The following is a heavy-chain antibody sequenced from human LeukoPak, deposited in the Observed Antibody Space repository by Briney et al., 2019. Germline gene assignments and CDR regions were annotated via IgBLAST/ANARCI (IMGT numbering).Heavy chain of an antibody. CDR1: GGSISSTNFY. CDR2: IYYTGTT. D-gene: IGHD6-19*01. CDR3: AKHRITVAGENFDY. J-gene: IGHJ4*02. Sequence: SETLSLTCTVSGGSISSTNFYWGWIRQPPGEGLEWIGTIYYTGTTYYNPSLRSRVTISVDTSKNQFSLKLSSVTAADTAVFYCAKHRITVAGENFDYWGQGTLVTVSS. V-gene: IGHV4-39*01.